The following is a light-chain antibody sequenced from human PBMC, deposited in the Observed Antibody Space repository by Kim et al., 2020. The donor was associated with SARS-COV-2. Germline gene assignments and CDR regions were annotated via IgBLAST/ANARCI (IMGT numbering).Light chain of an antibody. CDR3: QQYNSDPLT. CDR1: QVIISC. Sequence: AAVGDRGTIPCRASQVIISCLAWYQQKPGKVPKLLIYAASTLQSGVPSRFSGSGSGTEFTLTISSLQPDDVATYYCQQYNSDPLTFGGGTKVDIK. J-gene: IGKJ4*01. V-gene: IGKV1-27*01. CDR2: AAS.